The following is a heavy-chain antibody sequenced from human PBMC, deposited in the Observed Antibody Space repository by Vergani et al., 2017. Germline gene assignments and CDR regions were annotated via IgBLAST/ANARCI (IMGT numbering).Heavy chain of an antibody. CDR1: GYTFTAFF. Sequence: EQLMQSGAEVKKPGDSVKISCEASGYTFTAFFMHLVRQAPGQGLEWMGWINPKTGGINYAQEFQDRVTMTRDTSTSTAYMELRRLTFNDTAVYYCAKIMAVAADERDSWGQGTLVTVSS. J-gene: IGHJ4*02. CDR3: AKIMAVAADERDS. CDR2: INPKTGGI. V-gene: IGHV1-2*02. D-gene: IGHD2-15*01.